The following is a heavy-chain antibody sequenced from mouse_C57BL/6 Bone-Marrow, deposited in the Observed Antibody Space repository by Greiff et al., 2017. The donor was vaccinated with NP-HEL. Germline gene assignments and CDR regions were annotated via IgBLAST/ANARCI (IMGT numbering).Heavy chain of an antibody. J-gene: IGHJ3*01. CDR3: TFDGYYEAWFAY. V-gene: IGHV14-4*01. CDR1: GFNIKDDY. CDR2: IDPENGDT. D-gene: IGHD2-3*01. Sequence: EVQGVESGAELVRPGASVKLSCTASGFNIKDDYMHWVKQRPEQGLEWIGWIDPENGDTEYASKFQGKATITEATSSNTAYLQLSSLTSEDTAVYYCTFDGYYEAWFAYWGQGTLVTVSA.